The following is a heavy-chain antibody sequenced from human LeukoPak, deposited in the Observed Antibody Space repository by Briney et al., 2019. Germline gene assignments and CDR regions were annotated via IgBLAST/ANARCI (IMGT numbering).Heavy chain of an antibody. Sequence: ASVKVSCKASGGTFSSYAISWVRQAPGQGLEWMGWISAYNGNTNYAQKLQGRVTMTTDTSTSTAYMELRSLRSDDTAVYYCARLTPAAIPTPDYWGQGTLVTVSS. CDR2: ISAYNGNT. J-gene: IGHJ4*02. CDR3: ARLTPAAIPTPDY. D-gene: IGHD2-2*02. CDR1: GGTFSSYA. V-gene: IGHV1-18*01.